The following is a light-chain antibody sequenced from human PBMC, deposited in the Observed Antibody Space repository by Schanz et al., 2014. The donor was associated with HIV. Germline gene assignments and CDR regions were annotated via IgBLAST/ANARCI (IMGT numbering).Light chain of an antibody. J-gene: IGLJ3*02. CDR1: SSDVGSYNY. CDR3: SSYTSSSTPRV. Sequence: QSALTQPASVSGSPGQSITISCTGTSSDVGSYNYVSWYQQHPNKAPKLIIYDVNNRPSGVSNRFSGSKSGNTASLTISGLQAEDEADYYCSSYTSSSTPRVFGGGTKLTVL. CDR2: DVN. V-gene: IGLV2-14*03.